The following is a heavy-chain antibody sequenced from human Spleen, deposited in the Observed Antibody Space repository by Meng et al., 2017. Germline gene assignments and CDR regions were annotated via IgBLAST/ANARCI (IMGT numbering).Heavy chain of an antibody. J-gene: IGHJ5*02. CDR3: AGGMTTVTMGWFDP. CDR1: GNTSTNYG. D-gene: IGHD4-17*01. CDR2: IIAYNGNK. Sequence: LLDSGAEVKKPGSSVKVSWKASGNTSTNYGISWVRQAPGQGLGWMGWIIAYNGNKNYAQKLQGSVHMTTDTSTSTAYMELRSLRSDDTAVYSCAGGMTTVTMGWFDPWGQGTLVTVSS. V-gene: IGHV1-18*01.